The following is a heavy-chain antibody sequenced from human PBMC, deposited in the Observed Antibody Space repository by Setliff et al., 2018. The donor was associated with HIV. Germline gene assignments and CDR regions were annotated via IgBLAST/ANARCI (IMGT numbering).Heavy chain of an antibody. Sequence: ASVKVSCKSSGGTFSSYGVTWVRQAPGQGLEWMGVINPSGGSTSYAQKFQGRVTVTRDTSTNTVYMELTSLRSDDTAVYYCAREEDGEPWGQGTLVTVSS. J-gene: IGHJ4*02. D-gene: IGHD3-10*01. CDR2: INPSGGST. CDR1: GGTFSSYG. CDR3: AREEDGEP. V-gene: IGHV1-46*01.